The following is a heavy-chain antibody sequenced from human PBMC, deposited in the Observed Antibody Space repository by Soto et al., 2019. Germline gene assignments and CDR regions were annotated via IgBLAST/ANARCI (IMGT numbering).Heavy chain of an antibody. CDR2: IGTAGGT. V-gene: IGHV3-13*04. CDR1: GFTFSSYD. CDR3: ARAGGYCSGGSCYSLGYFDY. Sequence: EVQLVESGGGLVQPGGSLRLSCAASGFTFSSYDMYWVRQATGKGLEWVSVIGTAGGTYYPGSVKDRFTISRENAKNSLYLQMNSLRAGDTAVYYCARAGGYCSGGSCYSLGYFDYWGQGTLVTVSA. J-gene: IGHJ4*02. D-gene: IGHD2-15*01.